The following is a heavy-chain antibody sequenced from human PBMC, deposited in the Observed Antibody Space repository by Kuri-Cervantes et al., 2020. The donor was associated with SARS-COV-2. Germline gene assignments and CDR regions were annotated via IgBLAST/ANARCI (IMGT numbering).Heavy chain of an antibody. J-gene: IGHJ5*02. Sequence: GSLRLSCTVSGGSISSSSYYWGWIRQPPGKGLEWIGNIYYTGNTYPNPSLESRVTISVDTSKNQFSLRLTSVTAADTALYFCARVEIVTNVRGVHNWFDPWGQGTLVTVSS. V-gene: IGHV4-39*07. CDR2: IYYTGNT. CDR3: ARVEIVTNVRGVHNWFDP. D-gene: IGHD3-10*01. CDR1: GGSISSSSYY.